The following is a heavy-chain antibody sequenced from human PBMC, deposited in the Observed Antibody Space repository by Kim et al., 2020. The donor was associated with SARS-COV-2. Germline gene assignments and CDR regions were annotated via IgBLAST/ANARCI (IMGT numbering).Heavy chain of an antibody. J-gene: IGHJ4*02. CDR2: ISGSGGST. D-gene: IGHD6-13*01. CDR3: AKDSYSSSWYGANFDY. Sequence: GGSLRLSCAASGFTFSSYAMSWVRQAPGKGLEWVSAISGSGGSTYYADSVKGRFTISRDNSKNTLYLQMNSLRAEDTALYYCAKDSYSSSWYGANFDYWGQGTLVTVSS. V-gene: IGHV3-23*01. CDR1: GFTFSSYA.